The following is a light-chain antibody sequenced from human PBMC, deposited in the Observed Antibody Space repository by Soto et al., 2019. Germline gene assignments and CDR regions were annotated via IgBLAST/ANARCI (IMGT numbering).Light chain of an antibody. CDR3: SSYAGSNHFRV. V-gene: IGLV2-8*01. Sequence: QSVLTQPPSVSGSPGQSVTISCTGTSSDVGDYNYVSWYPHQPDKAPKLVIYEVTKPPSGVPDRFYGSKSGNTASLTVSGLQAEDVADYSCSSYAGSNHFRVFGGGTKLTVL. J-gene: IGLJ2*01. CDR2: EVT. CDR1: SSDVGDYNY.